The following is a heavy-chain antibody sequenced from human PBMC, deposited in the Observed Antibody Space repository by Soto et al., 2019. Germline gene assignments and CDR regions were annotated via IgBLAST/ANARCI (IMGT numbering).Heavy chain of an antibody. J-gene: IGHJ4*02. CDR3: ASHLVAATSYFDY. CDR2: IKQDGSQK. CDR1: GFIFSSYA. V-gene: IGHV3-7*01. Sequence: PGGSLRLSCAASGFIFSSYAMSWVRQAPGKGLEWVANIKQDGSQKYYVDSVKGRFTISRDNAKNSLYLQMNSLRVEDTAVYYWASHLVAATSYFDYWGEGTLVTVCS. D-gene: IGHD2-15*01.